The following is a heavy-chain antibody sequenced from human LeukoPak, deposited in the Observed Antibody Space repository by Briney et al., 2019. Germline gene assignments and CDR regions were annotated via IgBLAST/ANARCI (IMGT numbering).Heavy chain of an antibody. CDR3: AKSVESAVTTNPYFDY. J-gene: IGHJ4*02. CDR1: GFTFSDYA. CDR2: ISGSGVST. V-gene: IGHV3-23*01. Sequence: GGSLRLSCAASGFTFSDYAMSWVRQALGKGLSWVSAISGSGVSTYNADSVKGRFTISRDNSKNTLYLQINSLRAEDTAVYYCAKSVESAVTTNPYFDYWGQGTLVTVSS. D-gene: IGHD4-17*01.